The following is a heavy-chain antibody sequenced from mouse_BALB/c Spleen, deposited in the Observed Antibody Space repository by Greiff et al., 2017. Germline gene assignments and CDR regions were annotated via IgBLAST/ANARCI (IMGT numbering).Heavy chain of an antibody. CDR3: ARSRDGYSTYYAMDY. V-gene: IGHV5-17*02. Sequence: EVQLVESGGGLVQPGGSRKLSCAASGFTFSSFGMHWVRQAPEKGLEWVAYISSGSSTIYYADTVKGRFTISRDNPKNTLFLQMTSLRSEDTAMYYCARSRDGYSTYYAMDYWGQGTSVTVSS. J-gene: IGHJ4*01. D-gene: IGHD2-3*01. CDR1: GFTFSSFG. CDR2: ISSGSSTI.